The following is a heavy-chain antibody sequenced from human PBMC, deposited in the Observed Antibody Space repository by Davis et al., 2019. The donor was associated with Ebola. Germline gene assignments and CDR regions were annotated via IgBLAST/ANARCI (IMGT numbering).Heavy chain of an antibody. CDR3: ARDGIATFGKVKYYYGMDV. CDR2: ISSSSSYI. V-gene: IGHV3-21*01. J-gene: IGHJ6*04. CDR1: VITFSSYA. D-gene: IGHD6-13*01. Sequence: GESLKISCADSVITFSSYAMTWVRQAPGKGLEWVSSISSSSSYIYYADSVKGRFTISRDNAKNTLYLQMNSLRVEDTAVYYCARDGIATFGKVKYYYGMDVWGKGTTVTVSS.